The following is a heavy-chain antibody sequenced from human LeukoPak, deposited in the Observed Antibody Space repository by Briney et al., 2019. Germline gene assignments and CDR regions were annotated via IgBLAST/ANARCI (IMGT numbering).Heavy chain of an antibody. CDR3: AKDVDYGSGSYYNGEPYYFDY. D-gene: IGHD3-10*01. CDR1: GFTFSSYA. Sequence: GSLRLSCAASGFTFSSYAMSWVREAPGKGLEWVSAISGSGGSTYYADSVKGRFTISRDNSKNTLYLQMNSLRAEDTAVYYCAKDVDYGSGSYYNGEPYYFDYWGQGTLVTVSS. V-gene: IGHV3-23*01. CDR2: ISGSGGST. J-gene: IGHJ4*02.